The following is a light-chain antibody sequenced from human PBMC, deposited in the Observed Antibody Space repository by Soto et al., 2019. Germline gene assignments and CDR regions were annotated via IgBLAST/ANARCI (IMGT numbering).Light chain of an antibody. V-gene: IGLV2-8*01. J-gene: IGLJ2*01. CDR1: SSDVGGYNY. CDR3: SSYAGSNNVV. CDR2: DVS. Sequence: QSVLTQPPSASGSPGQSVTISCTGTSSDVGGYNYVSWYQQHPGKAPKLMIYDVSKRPSGVPDRFSGSKSGNTASLTVSGLQAEDEADYYCSSYAGSNNVVFGGGTKRPS.